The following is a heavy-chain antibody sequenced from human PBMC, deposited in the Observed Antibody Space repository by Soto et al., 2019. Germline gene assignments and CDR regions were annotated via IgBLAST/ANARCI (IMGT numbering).Heavy chain of an antibody. D-gene: IGHD4-4*01. V-gene: IGHV3-48*02. CDR2: ISSSSSTI. CDR1: GFTLSSYS. CDR3: ARDPSVTLPYNWFDP. Sequence: EVQLVESGGGLVQPGGSLRLSCAASGFTLSSYSMNWVRQAPGKGLEWVSYISSSSSTIYYADSVKGRFTISRDNAKNSLYLQMNSLRDEDTAVYYCARDPSVTLPYNWFDPWGQGTLVTVSS. J-gene: IGHJ5*02.